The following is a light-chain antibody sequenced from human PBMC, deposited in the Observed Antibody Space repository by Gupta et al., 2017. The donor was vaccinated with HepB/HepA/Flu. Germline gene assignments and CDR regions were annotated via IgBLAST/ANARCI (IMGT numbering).Light chain of an antibody. CDR3: QQRSNWLT. J-gene: IGKJ4*01. CDR2: DAS. CDR1: QSVSSY. Sequence: DIVSPQPPASLSLSPGERATLSCRASQSVSSYLAWYQQKPGQAPRLLIYDASNRATGIPARFSGSGSGTDFTLAISSLEPEDFAVYYCQQRSNWLTFGGGTKVEIK. V-gene: IGKV3-11*01.